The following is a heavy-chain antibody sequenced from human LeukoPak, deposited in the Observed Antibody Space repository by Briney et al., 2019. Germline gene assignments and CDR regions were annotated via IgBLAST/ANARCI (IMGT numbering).Heavy chain of an antibody. V-gene: IGHV4-34*01. J-gene: IGHJ4*02. Sequence: SETLSLTCAVYGGSFSGYYWSWIRQPPGKGLEWIGEINHSGSTNYNPSLKSRVTISVDTSENQFSLKLSSVTAADTAVYYCARYDSSGYYYGYWGQGTLVTVSS. CDR2: INHSGST. CDR3: ARYDSSGYYYGY. CDR1: GGSFSGYY. D-gene: IGHD3-22*01.